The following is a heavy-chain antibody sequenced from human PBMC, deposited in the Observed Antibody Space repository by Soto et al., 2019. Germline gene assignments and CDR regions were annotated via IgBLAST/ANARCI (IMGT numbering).Heavy chain of an antibody. D-gene: IGHD2-15*01. V-gene: IGHV3-13*05. Sequence: PGGSLRLSCAASGFTFSSYDMHWVRQATGKGLECVSAIGTAGDPYYPGSVKGRFTISRENAKNSLYLQMNSLRAGDTAVYYCARGALGYCSGGSCSRNYGMDVWGQGTTVTVS. J-gene: IGHJ6*02. CDR1: GFTFSSYD. CDR3: ARGALGYCSGGSCSRNYGMDV. CDR2: IGTAGDP.